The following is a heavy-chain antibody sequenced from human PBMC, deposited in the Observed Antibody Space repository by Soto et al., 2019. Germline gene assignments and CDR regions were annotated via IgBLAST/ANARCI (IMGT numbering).Heavy chain of an antibody. CDR1: GGSISSGHYY. CDR3: ARALYSSFPRYYYYGMDV. Sequence: SETLSLTCTVSGGSISSGHYYWSWIRQPPGKGLEWIGYIYYSGSTYYNPSLKSRVTISVDTSKNQFSLKLSSVTAADTAVYYCARALYSSFPRYYYYGMDVWGQGTTVTVSS. J-gene: IGHJ6*02. CDR2: IYYSGST. D-gene: IGHD4-4*01. V-gene: IGHV4-30-4*01.